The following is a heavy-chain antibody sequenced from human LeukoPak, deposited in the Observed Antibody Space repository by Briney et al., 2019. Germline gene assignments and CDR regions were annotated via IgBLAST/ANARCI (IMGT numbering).Heavy chain of an antibody. CDR1: GYTFTSYY. CDR3: AREVYSSRDLDG. V-gene: IGHV1-46*01. J-gene: IGHJ6*02. Sequence: GASVKVSCKSSGYTFTSYYMHWVRQAPGQGLEWMGVINPSGGSTSYAQKFQGRVTMTRDTSTSTGYMELSSLRSEDTAVYYCAREVYSSRDLDGWGQGTTVTVSS. CDR2: INPSGGST. D-gene: IGHD6-13*01.